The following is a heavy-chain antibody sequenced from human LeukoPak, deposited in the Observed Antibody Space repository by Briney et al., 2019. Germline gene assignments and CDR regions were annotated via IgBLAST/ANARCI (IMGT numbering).Heavy chain of an antibody. V-gene: IGHV3-23*01. CDR3: AKSRASSGVAPAGYDY. CDR1: GFTFSSYS. Sequence: GGSLRLSCAASGFTFSSYSMTWVRQAPGQGLEWVSSISGSGGSTYHADSVKGRFTISRDISKNTLYLQMNSLRAEDTAAYYCAKSRASSGVAPAGYDYWGQGTQVTVSS. D-gene: IGHD6-13*01. CDR2: ISGSGGST. J-gene: IGHJ4*02.